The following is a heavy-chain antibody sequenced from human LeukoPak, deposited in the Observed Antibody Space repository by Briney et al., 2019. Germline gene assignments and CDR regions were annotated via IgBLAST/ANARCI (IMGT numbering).Heavy chain of an antibody. V-gene: IGHV4-31*03. D-gene: IGHD3-3*01. CDR3: ARGEGGYDFWSGYYGVYGMDV. CDR1: GGSISSGGYY. J-gene: IGHJ6*02. Sequence: PSGTLSLTCTVSGGSISSGGYYWSWIRQHPGKGLEWIGYIYYSGSTYYNPSLKSRVTISVDTSKNQFSLKLSSVTAADTAVYYCARGEGGYDFWSGYYGVYGMDVWGQGTTVTVSS. CDR2: IYYSGST.